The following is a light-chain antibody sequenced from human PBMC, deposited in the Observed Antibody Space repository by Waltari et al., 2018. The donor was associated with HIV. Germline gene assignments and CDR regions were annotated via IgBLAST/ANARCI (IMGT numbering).Light chain of an antibody. V-gene: IGKV3-15*01. Sequence: VMTQSPATVSVSPGGIATLSCRASQSVGSYLAGYQQKPGQDPRLLIYGPSTRATGIPTRFSGSGSGTEFTLTISSLKSEDFAVYYCHQYNKWPRGTFGGGTKVEV. J-gene: IGKJ4*01. CDR2: GPS. CDR1: QSVGSY. CDR3: HQYNKWPRGT.